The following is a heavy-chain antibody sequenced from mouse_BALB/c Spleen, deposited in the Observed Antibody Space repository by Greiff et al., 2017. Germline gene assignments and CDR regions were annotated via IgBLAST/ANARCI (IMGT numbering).Heavy chain of an antibody. D-gene: IGHD2-3*01. CDR1: GYAFTNYL. Sequence: VQLQQSGAELVRPGTSVKVSCKASGYAFTNYLIEWVKQRPGQGLEWIGVINPGSGGTNYNEKFKGKATLTADKSSSTAYMQLSSLTSDDSAVYFCARGVDGYYPDYWGQGTTLTVSS. V-gene: IGHV1-54*01. CDR3: ARGVDGYYPDY. CDR2: INPGSGGT. J-gene: IGHJ2*01.